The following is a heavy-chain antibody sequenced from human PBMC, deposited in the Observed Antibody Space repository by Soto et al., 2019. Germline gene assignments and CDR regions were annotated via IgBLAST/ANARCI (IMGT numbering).Heavy chain of an antibody. CDR2: IIPFGEIT. CDR1: GGPFSSYG. CDR3: AREGPGVKFDF. D-gene: IGHD3-10*01. Sequence: QVQLVQSGSEVKKPGSSVKVSCKASGGPFSSYGLSWVRQAPGQGLEWMGRIIPFGEITNFAQKFQDRVAITADTATSTAYMALRSLNSDDTAVYYCAREGPGVKFDFWGQGTLVTVSS. J-gene: IGHJ4*02. V-gene: IGHV1-69*04.